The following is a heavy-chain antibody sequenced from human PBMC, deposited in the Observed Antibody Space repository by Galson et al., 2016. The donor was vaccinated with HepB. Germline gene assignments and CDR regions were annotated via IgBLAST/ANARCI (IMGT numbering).Heavy chain of an antibody. J-gene: IGHJ4*02. Sequence: SLRLSCAASAFSFSTYGMSWVRQAPGKGLEWVASIKQDGSDTYYLDSVKGRFTISRDNAKNSLYLQMNSLRAEDTAVYYCARGRAYFDYWGQGTLVTVSS. CDR3: ARGRAYFDY. CDR2: IKQDGSDT. V-gene: IGHV3-7*01. CDR1: AFSFSTYG.